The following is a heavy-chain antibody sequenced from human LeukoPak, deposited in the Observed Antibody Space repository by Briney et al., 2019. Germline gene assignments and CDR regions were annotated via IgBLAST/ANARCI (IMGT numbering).Heavy chain of an antibody. CDR3: ARDELAGTTPYDY. J-gene: IGHJ4*02. V-gene: IGHV3-9*01. Sequence: GRSLRLSCAASGFTFDDYAMHWDRQAAGKGLKWVSGISWNSGSIGYADSVKGRFTISRDNAKNSLYLQMNSLRAEDTAVYYCARDELAGTTPYDYWGQGTLVTVSS. CDR1: GFTFDDYA. CDR2: ISWNSGSI. D-gene: IGHD1-7*01.